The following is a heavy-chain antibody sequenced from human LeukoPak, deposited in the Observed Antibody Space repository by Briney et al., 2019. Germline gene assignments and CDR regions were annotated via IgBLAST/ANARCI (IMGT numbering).Heavy chain of an antibody. CDR2: IIPIFGTA. D-gene: IGHD5-18*01. Sequence: GASVKVSCKASGYTFTGYYMHWVRQAPGQGLEWMGGIIPIFGTANYAQKFQGRVTITTDESTSTAYMELSSLRSEDTAVYYCARATRSGYSYNDAFDIWGQGTMVTVSS. V-gene: IGHV1-69*05. CDR3: ARATRSGYSYNDAFDI. CDR1: GYTFTGYY. J-gene: IGHJ3*02.